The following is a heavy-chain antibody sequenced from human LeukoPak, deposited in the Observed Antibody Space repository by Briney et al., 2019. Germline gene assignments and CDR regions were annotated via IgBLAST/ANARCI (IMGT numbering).Heavy chain of an antibody. V-gene: IGHV3-7*01. CDR1: QFTFSDYW. D-gene: IGHD5-12*01. CDR3: AKGKGYDD. Sequence: GGSLRLSCAASQFTFSDYWMSWVRQAPGKGLEWVANIKQDGSEKYYVDSVKGRFTIYRDNAKNSLYLQMNSLRVEDTAVYYCAKGKGYDDWGQGTLVTVSS. CDR2: IKQDGSEK. J-gene: IGHJ4*02.